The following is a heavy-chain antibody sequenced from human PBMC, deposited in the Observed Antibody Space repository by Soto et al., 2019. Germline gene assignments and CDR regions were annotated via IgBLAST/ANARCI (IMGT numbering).Heavy chain of an antibody. CDR3: ASTIAAAVLPARLRHWFDP. J-gene: IGHJ5*02. CDR2: FNHSGST. V-gene: IGHV4-34*01. Sequence: PSETLSLTCAVYGGSLSGYYWSWIRQPPGKELERIGEFNHSGSTNYYPSLKSRVTISVDTSKSQFSLKLSSVTAADTAVYYCASTIAAAVLPARLRHWFDPWGQGTLVTVSS. D-gene: IGHD6-13*01. CDR1: GGSLSGYY.